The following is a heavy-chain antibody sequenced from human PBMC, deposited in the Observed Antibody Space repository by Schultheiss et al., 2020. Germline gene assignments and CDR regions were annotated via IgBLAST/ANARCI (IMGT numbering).Heavy chain of an antibody. Sequence: GGSLRLSCVASGFTASRNYINWVRQAPGKGLEWVSVIFPGGDTYYADSVKGRFTISRDNYKNTLYLQMNGLRAEDTAVYYCVCSGECLSIWGQGTMVTVSS. CDR1: GFTASRNY. V-gene: IGHV3-53*01. D-gene: IGHD2-21*01. J-gene: IGHJ3*02. CDR3: VCSGECLSI. CDR2: IFPGGDT.